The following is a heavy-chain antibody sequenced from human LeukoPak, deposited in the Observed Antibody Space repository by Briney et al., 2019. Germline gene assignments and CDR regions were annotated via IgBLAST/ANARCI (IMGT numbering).Heavy chain of an antibody. CDR2: IWYDGRNK. V-gene: IGHV3-33*03. CDR1: GFTFSSYG. CDR3: ATSYDSSGNN. J-gene: IGHJ4*02. D-gene: IGHD3-22*01. Sequence: GGSLTLSCAASGFTFSSYGMHWVRQPPAKGLEGVAVIWYDGRNKYYADSVKGRFTISRDNARNSLYLEMNNLRAEDTAIYYCATSYDSSGNNWGEGTLVTVSS.